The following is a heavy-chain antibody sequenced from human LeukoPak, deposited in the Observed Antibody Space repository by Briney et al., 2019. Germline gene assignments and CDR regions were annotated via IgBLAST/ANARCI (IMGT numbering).Heavy chain of an antibody. CDR3: ARGYYDSSGYYQSI. J-gene: IGHJ3*02. CDR1: GGSISNYY. V-gene: IGHV4-59*01. CDR2: IYYSGST. Sequence: SETLSLTCTGSGGSISNYYWSWIRQPPGKGLEWIGYIYYSGSTNYNPSLKSRVTISVDTSKNQFSLKLSSMTAADTAVYYCARGYYDSSGYYQSIWGQGTMVTVSS. D-gene: IGHD3-22*01.